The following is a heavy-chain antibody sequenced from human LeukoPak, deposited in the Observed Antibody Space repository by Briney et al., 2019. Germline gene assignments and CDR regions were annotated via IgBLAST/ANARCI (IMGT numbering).Heavy chain of an antibody. J-gene: IGHJ4*02. CDR3: ARDRGYFDN. V-gene: IGHV3-7*01. Sequence: GGSLRLSCEASNSWMSWVRQAPGKGLEWVANIKQDGSEKYYVDSVKGRFTISRDNAKNPLYLQMNSLRAEDTAVYYCARDRGYFDNWGQGTLVTVSS. CDR2: IKQDGSEK. CDR1: SNSW.